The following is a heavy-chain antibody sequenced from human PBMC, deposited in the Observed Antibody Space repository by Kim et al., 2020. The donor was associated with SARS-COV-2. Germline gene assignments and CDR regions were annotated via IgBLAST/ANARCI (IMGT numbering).Heavy chain of an antibody. Sequence: AEQDQGRVTMTRGTSTSTVYMELSSLRSEDTAVYYCARDYSSSWYRWFDPWGQGTLVTVSS. D-gene: IGHD6-13*01. J-gene: IGHJ5*02. V-gene: IGHV1-46*01. CDR3: ARDYSSSWYRWFDP.